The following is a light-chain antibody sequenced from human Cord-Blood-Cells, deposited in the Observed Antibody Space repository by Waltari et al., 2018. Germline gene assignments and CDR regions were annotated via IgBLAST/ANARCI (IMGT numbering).Light chain of an antibody. J-gene: IGLJ3*02. CDR1: SSDFGSYNL. CDR2: EGS. Sequence: QSALTQPASVSGSPGQSITISCTGTSSDFGSYNLVSWYQQHPGKAPKIMIYEGSKRPSGVSNRFSGSKSGNTASLTISGLQAEDEADYYCCSYAGRVFGGGTKLTVL. V-gene: IGLV2-23*01. CDR3: CSYAGRV.